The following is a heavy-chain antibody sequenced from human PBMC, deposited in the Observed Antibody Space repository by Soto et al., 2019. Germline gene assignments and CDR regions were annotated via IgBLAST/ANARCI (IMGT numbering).Heavy chain of an antibody. D-gene: IGHD6-19*01. J-gene: IGHJ4*02. Sequence: EVQLLESGGGLVQPGGSLKLSCAASGFTFSSYDMSWVRQAPGKGLEWVSSITNSGGSSHYADSVKGRFTIPSDNSKGTLYLQLSSLRAEDTAVYYCAKSDSDGWFYLDYWGQGTLVTVSS. V-gene: IGHV3-23*01. CDR1: GFTFSSYD. CDR3: AKSDSDGWFYLDY. CDR2: ITNSGGSS.